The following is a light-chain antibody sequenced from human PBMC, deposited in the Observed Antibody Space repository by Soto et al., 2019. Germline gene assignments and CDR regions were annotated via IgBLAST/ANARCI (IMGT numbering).Light chain of an antibody. CDR2: GAS. CDR1: QSVSSSY. Sequence: EIVLTQSPGTLSLSPGERATLSCRASQSVSSSYLAWYQQKPGQAPRLLIYGASSRATGIPDRFSGSGSGTDFTLTISRLEPEDVATYYCQKYNSALWTFGQGTKVDIK. CDR3: QKYNSALWT. V-gene: IGKV3-20*01. J-gene: IGKJ1*01.